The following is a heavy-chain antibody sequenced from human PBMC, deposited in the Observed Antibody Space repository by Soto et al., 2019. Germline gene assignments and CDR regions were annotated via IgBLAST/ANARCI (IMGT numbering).Heavy chain of an antibody. V-gene: IGHV5-51*01. Sequence: PGESLKISCKGSGYSLTSYWIGWVRQMPGKGLEWMGIIYPGDSDTRYSPSFQGQVTISADKSISTAYLQWSSLKASDTAMYYCARGVEMATITAGAFDIWGQGTMVTVSS. CDR1: GYSLTSYW. CDR2: IYPGDSDT. D-gene: IGHD5-12*01. J-gene: IGHJ3*02. CDR3: ARGVEMATITAGAFDI.